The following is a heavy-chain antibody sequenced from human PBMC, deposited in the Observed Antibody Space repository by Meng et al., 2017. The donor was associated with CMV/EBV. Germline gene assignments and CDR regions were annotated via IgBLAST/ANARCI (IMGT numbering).Heavy chain of an antibody. CDR1: GGTFSSYA. D-gene: IGHD2-2*03. V-gene: IGHV1-18*01. Sequence: ASVKVSCKASGGTFSSYAISWVRQAPGQGLEWMGWINVHDNYRNYAQKFQGRVTLTTDTSTTTAYLELETLRSDDTAVYHCARDMDYGMDIWGQGTTVTVSS. CDR3: ARDMDYGMDI. CDR2: INVHDNYR. J-gene: IGHJ6*02.